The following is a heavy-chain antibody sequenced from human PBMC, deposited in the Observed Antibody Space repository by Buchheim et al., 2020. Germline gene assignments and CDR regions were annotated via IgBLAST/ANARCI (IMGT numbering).Heavy chain of an antibody. CDR1: GGSISTTTYY. Sequence: QVQLQESGPGLLKPSETLSLTCTVSGGSISTTTYYWDWIRQSPGKGLEWIGNVHYTGTTYYNPSLKSRVPMSVDTSKNQFSLKLISVTAADTALYYCARHSDAYNFFDYWGQGTL. V-gene: IGHV4-39*01. J-gene: IGHJ4*02. D-gene: IGHD5-24*01. CDR2: VHYTGTT. CDR3: ARHSDAYNFFDY.